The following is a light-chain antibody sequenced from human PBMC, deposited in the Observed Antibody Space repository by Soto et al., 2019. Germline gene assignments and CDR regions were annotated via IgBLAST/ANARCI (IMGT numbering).Light chain of an antibody. CDR2: AAS. Sequence: DIQMTQSPPSLSASVGDRVTITCRASQGIRNFVAWYQQKPGKAPNLLIYAASTLQSGLPSRFSGSGSGTVFTLTINSLQPEDVATYSCQQYSSVPVFGPGTKVEIK. V-gene: IGKV1-27*01. J-gene: IGKJ3*01. CDR1: QGIRNF. CDR3: QQYSSVPV.